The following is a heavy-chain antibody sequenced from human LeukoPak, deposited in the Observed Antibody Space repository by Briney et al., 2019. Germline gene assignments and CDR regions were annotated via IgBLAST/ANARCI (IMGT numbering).Heavy chain of an antibody. D-gene: IGHD2-2*01. J-gene: IGHJ5*02. Sequence: PGGSLRLSCAASGFTFSSYAMSWVRQAPGKGLEWVSAISGSGGSTYYADSVKGRFTISRDNSKNTLYLQMNSLRAEDTAVYYCAKDIVVVPAPQGWFGPWGQGTLVTVSS. CDR2: ISGSGGST. CDR3: AKDIVVVPAPQGWFGP. CDR1: GFTFSSYA. V-gene: IGHV3-23*01.